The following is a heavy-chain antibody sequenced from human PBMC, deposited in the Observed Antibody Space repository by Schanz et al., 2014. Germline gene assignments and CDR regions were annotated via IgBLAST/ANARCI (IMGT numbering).Heavy chain of an antibody. V-gene: IGHV3-23*01. D-gene: IGHD2-8*02. CDR3: AKSLESCPGGRCSRGYFDY. J-gene: IGHJ4*02. Sequence: EVHLLDSGGGLVQPGGSLRLSCAASEFTFSTDAMSWVRQAPGKGLEWLSVISASGGDTYYADSVKGRFTVSRDNAENALYLQMSSLRAEDTAVYYCAKSLESCPGGRCSRGYFDYWGQGTLVTVSS. CDR2: ISASGGDT. CDR1: EFTFSTDA.